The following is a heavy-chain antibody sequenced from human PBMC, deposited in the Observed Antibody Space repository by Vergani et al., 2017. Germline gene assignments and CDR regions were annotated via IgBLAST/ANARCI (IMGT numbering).Heavy chain of an antibody. V-gene: IGHV1-8*01. Sequence: QVQLVQSGAEVKKPGASVKVSCKASGYTFTSYDINRVRQATGQGLEGMGWMNPNSGNTGYAQKFQGRVTMTRNTSISTAYMELSSLRSEDTAVYYCARDSGSYYLSTRAFDIWGQGTMVTVSS. J-gene: IGHJ3*02. CDR2: MNPNSGNT. CDR1: GYTFTSYD. CDR3: ARDSGSYYLSTRAFDI. D-gene: IGHD1-26*01.